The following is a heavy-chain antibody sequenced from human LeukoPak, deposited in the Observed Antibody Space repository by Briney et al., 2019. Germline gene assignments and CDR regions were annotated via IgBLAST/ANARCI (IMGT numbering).Heavy chain of an antibody. Sequence: ASVKVSCKASGYTFSSYGINWVRQAPGQGLEWMGWISVINSGNTRYAQNFQGRLTMTTDTSTTTAYMELRSLRSDDTAVYYCSREFPFCGADCFSGVFDIWGQGTMVTVS. V-gene: IGHV1-18*01. CDR3: SREFPFCGADCFSGVFDI. CDR1: GYTFSSYG. D-gene: IGHD2-21*02. CDR2: ISVINSGNT. J-gene: IGHJ3*02.